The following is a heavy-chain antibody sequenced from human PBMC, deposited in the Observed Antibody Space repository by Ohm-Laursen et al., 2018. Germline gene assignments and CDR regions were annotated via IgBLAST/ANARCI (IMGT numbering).Heavy chain of an antibody. V-gene: IGHV3-7*01. CDR3: AREVAVASTPIDY. D-gene: IGHD6-19*01. Sequence: SLRLSCTASGFTFSSYWMSWVRQAPGKGLEWVANIKQDGSEKYYVDSVKGRFTISRDNAKNSLYLQMNSLRAEDTAVYYCAREVAVASTPIDYWGQGTLVTVSS. CDR2: IKQDGSEK. J-gene: IGHJ4*02. CDR1: GFTFSSYW.